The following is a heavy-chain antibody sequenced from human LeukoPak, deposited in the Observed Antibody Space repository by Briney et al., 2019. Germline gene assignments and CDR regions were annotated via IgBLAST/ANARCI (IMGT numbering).Heavy chain of an antibody. V-gene: IGHV5-10-1*01. CDR3: ALSQGTTSTDYFDF. J-gene: IGHJ4*02. Sequence: GESLRISCKGSGYRFTSYWISWVRQMPGKGLEWMGRIDPSDSYTNYSPSFQGHVTISADQSISTAYLQWSSLKAPGTGVYYCALSQGTTSTDYFDFWGQGTLVTVSS. CDR2: IDPSDSYT. D-gene: IGHD1-7*01. CDR1: GYRFTSYW.